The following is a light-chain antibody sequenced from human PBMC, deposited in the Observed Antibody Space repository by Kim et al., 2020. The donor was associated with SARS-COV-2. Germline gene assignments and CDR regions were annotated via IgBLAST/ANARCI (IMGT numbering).Light chain of an antibody. CDR1: QSVSSK. CDR2: DAS. J-gene: IGKJ4*01. Sequence: PGERAPLSCRASQSVSSKLAWYQQTPGQAPRLLIYDASTRATGIPARFSGSGSGTEFTLTISSLQFEDFAVYYCQQYNNWPGLSFGGGTKVEIK. CDR3: QQYNNWPGLS. V-gene: IGKV3-15*01.